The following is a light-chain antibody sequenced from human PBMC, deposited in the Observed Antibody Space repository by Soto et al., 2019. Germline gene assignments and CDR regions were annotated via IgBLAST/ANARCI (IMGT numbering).Light chain of an antibody. V-gene: IGKV2-28*01. CDR2: LGS. Sequence: DIVKTQSPLSLPVILGEPASISCRSSQSLLHSDGHNYLEWYVQKPGQSPQLLIYLGSNRASGVPDRFSGSGSGTDFTLKISRVEAEDVGVYYCMEALGTWTFGQGTKVDI. CDR3: MEALGTWT. CDR1: QSLLHSDGHNY. J-gene: IGKJ1*01.